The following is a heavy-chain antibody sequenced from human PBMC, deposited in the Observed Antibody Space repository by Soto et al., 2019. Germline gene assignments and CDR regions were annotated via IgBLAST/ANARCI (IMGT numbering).Heavy chain of an antibody. Sequence: GASVKVSCKASGGTFSSYTISWARQAPGQGLEWMGRIIPILGIANYAQKFQGRVTITADKSTSTAYMELSSLRSEDTAVYYCAREYNWNDAGRFDPWGQGTLVTVSS. D-gene: IGHD1-1*01. V-gene: IGHV1-69*04. CDR2: IIPILGIA. CDR1: GGTFSSYT. J-gene: IGHJ5*02. CDR3: AREYNWNDAGRFDP.